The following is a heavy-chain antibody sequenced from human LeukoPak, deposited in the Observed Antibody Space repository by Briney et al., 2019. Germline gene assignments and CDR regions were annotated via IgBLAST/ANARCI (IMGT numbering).Heavy chain of an antibody. V-gene: IGHV1-69*06. J-gene: IGHJ6*03. CDR2: IIPIFGTA. D-gene: IGHD4-11*01. CDR1: GGTFSSYA. CDR3: ARDYYSNYSYYYYMDV. Sequence: SVKVSCKASGGTFSSYAISWVRQAPGQGLEWMGGIIPIFGTANYAQKFQGRVTITADKSTSTAYMELSSLRSEDTAVYYCARDYYSNYSYYYYMDVWGKGTTVTVSS.